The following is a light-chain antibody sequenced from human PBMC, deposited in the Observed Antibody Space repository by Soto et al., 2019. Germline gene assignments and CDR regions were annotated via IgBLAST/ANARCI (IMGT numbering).Light chain of an antibody. J-gene: IGLJ3*02. CDR1: SSNIGSNS. CDR3: AAWDDSLDGWV. V-gene: IGLV1-44*01. CDR2: SNN. Sequence: QSVLTQPPSASGTPGQRVTISCSGSSSNIGSNSVNWYQQLPGTAPKLLIYSNNQRPSGVPARFSGSKSGTSVSLAISGLQSEDEADYYCAAWDDSLDGWVFGGGTQLTVL.